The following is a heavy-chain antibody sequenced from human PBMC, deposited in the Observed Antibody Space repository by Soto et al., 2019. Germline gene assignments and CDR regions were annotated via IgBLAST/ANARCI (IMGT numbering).Heavy chain of an antibody. D-gene: IGHD3-3*01. Sequence: GGSLRLSCAASGFTFSSYAMSWVRQAPGKGLEWVSAISGSGGSTYYADSVKGRFTISRDNSKNTLYLQMNSLRAEDTAVYYCAKDSSPSIFGVVPLDYWGKGTLVTVSS. CDR3: AKDSSPSIFGVVPLDY. V-gene: IGHV3-23*01. CDR1: GFTFSSYA. CDR2: ISGSGGST. J-gene: IGHJ4*02.